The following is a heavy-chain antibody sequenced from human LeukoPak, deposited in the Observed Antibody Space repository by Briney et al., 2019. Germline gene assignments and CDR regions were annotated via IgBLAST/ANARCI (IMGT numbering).Heavy chain of an antibody. D-gene: IGHD3-10*01. CDR1: GFTFSSYG. J-gene: IGHJ6*03. V-gene: IGHV3-23*01. Sequence: GGSLRLSCAASGFTFSSYGMSWVRQAPGKGLEWVSAISGSGGSTYYADSVKGRFTISRDNSKNTLYLQMNSLRAEDTAVYYCAKDIHTMVRGVTPYYMDVWGKGTTVTISS. CDR2: ISGSGGST. CDR3: AKDIHTMVRGVTPYYMDV.